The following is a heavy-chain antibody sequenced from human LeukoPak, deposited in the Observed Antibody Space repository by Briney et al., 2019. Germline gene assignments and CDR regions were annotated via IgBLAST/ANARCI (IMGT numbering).Heavy chain of an antibody. Sequence: PGGSLTLSCAASGFTFSSYEMNWVRQAPGKGLEWVSYINSSGSTIYYADSVKGRFTISRDNAKNSLYLQMNSLRAEDTAVYYCARVEEYYSSGWYGYFDYWGQGTLVTVSS. V-gene: IGHV3-48*03. CDR1: GFTFSSYE. CDR3: ARVEEYYSSGWYGYFDY. CDR2: INSSGSTI. D-gene: IGHD6-19*01. J-gene: IGHJ4*02.